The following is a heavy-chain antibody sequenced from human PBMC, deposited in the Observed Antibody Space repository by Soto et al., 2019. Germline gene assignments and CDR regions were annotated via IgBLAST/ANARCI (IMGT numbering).Heavy chain of an antibody. J-gene: IGHJ4*02. CDR2: IYYSGST. V-gene: IGHV4-39*01. Sequence: SETLSLTCTVSGGSISSSSYYWGWIRQPPGKGLEWIGSIYYSGSTYYNPSLKSRVTISVDTSKNQFSLKLSSVTAADKAVYYCARRVDGDYDFDYWGQGTLVTVSS. D-gene: IGHD4-17*01. CDR1: GGSISSSSYY. CDR3: ARRVDGDYDFDY.